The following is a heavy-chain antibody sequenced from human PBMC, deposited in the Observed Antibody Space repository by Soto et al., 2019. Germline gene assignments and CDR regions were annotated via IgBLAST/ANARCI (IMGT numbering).Heavy chain of an antibody. V-gene: IGHV3-33*01. CDR1: GFTFSSYG. J-gene: IGHJ6*02. CDR3: ARDEGAGRSSRVAYYYYGMDV. D-gene: IGHD2-15*01. CDR2: IWYDGSNK. Sequence: GGSLRLSCAASGFTFSSYGMHWVRQAPGKGLEWVAVIWYDGSNKYYADSVKGRFTISRDNSKNTLYLQMNSLRAEDKGVYYCARDEGAGRSSRVAYYYYGMDVWGQGTTVTVSS.